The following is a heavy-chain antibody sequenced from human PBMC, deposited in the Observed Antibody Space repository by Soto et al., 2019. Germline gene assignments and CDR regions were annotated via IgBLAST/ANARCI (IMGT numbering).Heavy chain of an antibody. J-gene: IGHJ6*02. Sequence: GGSLILSCADSGFTFSSYSMNWVRQAPGKGLQWVSSISSSSSYIYYADSVKGRFTISRDNDKNSLYLQMNSLRAEDTAVYYCARDGGYSYGYDYYYYGMDVWGQGTTVTVSS. CDR3: ARDGGYSYGYDYYYYGMDV. V-gene: IGHV3-21*01. CDR2: ISSSSSYI. CDR1: GFTFSSYS. D-gene: IGHD5-18*01.